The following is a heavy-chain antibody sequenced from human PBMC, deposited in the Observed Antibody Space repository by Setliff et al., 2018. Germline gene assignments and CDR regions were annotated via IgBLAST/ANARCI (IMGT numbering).Heavy chain of an antibody. D-gene: IGHD3-22*01. CDR1: GGSVSSGDYY. V-gene: IGHV4-30-4*08. CDR2: IYYSGST. Sequence: SETLSLTCTVSGGSVSSGDYYWSWIRQPPGKGLEWIGYIYYSGSTYYNPSLKSRVTISVDTSKNQFSLKLSSVTAADTAVYYCARDRTDSSGHVDYWGQGTLVTVSS. CDR3: ARDRTDSSGHVDY. J-gene: IGHJ4*02.